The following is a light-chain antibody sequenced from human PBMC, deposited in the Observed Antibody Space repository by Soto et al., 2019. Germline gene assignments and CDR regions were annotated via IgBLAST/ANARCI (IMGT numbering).Light chain of an antibody. CDR2: YTS. CDR1: QSVDSF. J-gene: IGKJ2*01. Sequence: EIVLTQSPASLSLSPGERATLSCRASQSVDSFLAWYQQKPGRTPRPLIYYTSNRATGIPARFSGSGSGTDFTLTIRRLEPDDFAVYYCQVRNHWHPFTYTFGQGTKLEVK. V-gene: IGKV3-11*01. CDR3: QVRNHWHPFTYT.